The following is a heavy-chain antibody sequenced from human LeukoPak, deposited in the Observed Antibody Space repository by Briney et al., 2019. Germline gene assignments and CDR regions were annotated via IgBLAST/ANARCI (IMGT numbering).Heavy chain of an antibody. Sequence: ASVKVSCKASGYTFTGYYMHWVRQAPGQGLEWMGWINPNSGGTNYAQKFQGRVTMTTDTSTSTAYMELRSLRSDDTAVYYCARVRYFGWMLDYWGQGTLVTVSS. CDR1: GYTFTGYY. CDR2: INPNSGGT. V-gene: IGHV1-2*02. D-gene: IGHD3-9*01. J-gene: IGHJ4*02. CDR3: ARVRYFGWMLDY.